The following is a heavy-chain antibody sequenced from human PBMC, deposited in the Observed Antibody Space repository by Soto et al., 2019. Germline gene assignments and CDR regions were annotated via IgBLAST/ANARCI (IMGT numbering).Heavy chain of an antibody. Sequence: YSMNWVRQAPGKGLEWVSSISSSSYIYYADPVKGRFTISRDNAKNSLYLQMNSLRAEDTAVYYCARCSDIVVVPAAISSYYYYMDVWGKGTTVTVSS. CDR1: YS. CDR3: ARCSDIVVVPAAISSYYYYMDV. V-gene: IGHV3-21*01. D-gene: IGHD2-2*02. J-gene: IGHJ6*03. CDR2: ISSSSYI.